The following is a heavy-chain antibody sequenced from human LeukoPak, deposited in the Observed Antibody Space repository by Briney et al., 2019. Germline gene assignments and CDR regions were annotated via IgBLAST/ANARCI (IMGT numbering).Heavy chain of an antibody. V-gene: IGHV3-66*01. Sequence: GGSLRLSCAASGFSVSNYHMSWVRQAPGKGLDWVSVLYVGGSTYYADSVRGRFTISRDNSKNTLYLQMNSLRAEDTAVYYCARDLRVLRWSYGSGTRGGGWFDLWGQGTLVTVSS. J-gene: IGHJ5*02. CDR3: ARDLRVLRWSYGSGTRGGGWFDL. CDR1: GFSVSNYH. CDR2: LYVGGST. D-gene: IGHD3-10*01.